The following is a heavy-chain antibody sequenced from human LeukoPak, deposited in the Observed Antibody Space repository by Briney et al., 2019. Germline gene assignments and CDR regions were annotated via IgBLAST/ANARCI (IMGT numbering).Heavy chain of an antibody. D-gene: IGHD6-19*01. V-gene: IGHV4-59*08. Sequence: SETLSLTCTVSGGSISSYYWSWIRQPPGKGLEWIGYIYYSGSTNYNPSLESRVTISVDTSKNQFSLKLSSVTAADTAVYYCARHISVAGLIDYWGQGTLVTVSS. CDR1: GGSISSYY. J-gene: IGHJ4*02. CDR3: ARHISVAGLIDY. CDR2: IYYSGST.